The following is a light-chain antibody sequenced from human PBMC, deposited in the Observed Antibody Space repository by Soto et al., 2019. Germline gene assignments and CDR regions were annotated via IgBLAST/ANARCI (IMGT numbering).Light chain of an antibody. J-gene: IGKJ1*01. CDR1: QSVSSD. V-gene: IGKV3-15*01. CDR2: SAS. Sequence: EIVMTQSPATLSVSPGERATLSCRASQSVSSDLAWYHQKPGQAPRLLIYSASTRATGIPARFSGSGSGTDFTLNINSLQSEDFAVYYCQQYNNWPRTFGQGTKVEIK. CDR3: QQYNNWPRT.